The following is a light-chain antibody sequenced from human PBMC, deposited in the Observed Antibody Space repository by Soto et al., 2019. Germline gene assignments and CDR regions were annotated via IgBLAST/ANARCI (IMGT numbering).Light chain of an antibody. CDR3: QQYATSPFT. Sequence: EIVLTQSPGTLSLSPGERATLSCRASQSVGSSYLDWYQQKPGQAPRVLIYGASSMATGIPDRFSGSGSGTDFTLTISRLEPEDFAVYYCQQYATSPFTFGPGTKVDIK. CDR2: GAS. CDR1: QSVGSSY. V-gene: IGKV3-20*01. J-gene: IGKJ3*01.